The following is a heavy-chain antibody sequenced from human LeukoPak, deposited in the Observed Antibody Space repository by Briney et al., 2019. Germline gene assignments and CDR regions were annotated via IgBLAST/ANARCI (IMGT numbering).Heavy chain of an antibody. CDR2: ISYSGST. Sequence: PSETLSLTCTVSGGSINSYYWSWIRQPPGKGLEWIGYISYSGSTYYNPSLRSRVTIPVDTSKNQFFLKLSSVTAADTALYYCTRGNANWGQGTLVTVSS. CDR3: TRGNAN. CDR1: GGSINSYY. V-gene: IGHV4-59*01. J-gene: IGHJ4*02.